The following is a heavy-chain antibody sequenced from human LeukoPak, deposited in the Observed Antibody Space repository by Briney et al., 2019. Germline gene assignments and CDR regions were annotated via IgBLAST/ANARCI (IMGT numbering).Heavy chain of an antibody. Sequence: GGSLRLSCAASGFTFSSHWMHWVRQAPGKGLVWVSRINSDGSSISYADSVKGRFTISRDNSKNTLYLQMNSLRAEDTAVYYCAKGSGPSKGYFDYWGQGTLVTVSS. J-gene: IGHJ4*02. V-gene: IGHV3-74*01. D-gene: IGHD2-15*01. CDR1: GFTFSSHW. CDR2: INSDGSSI. CDR3: AKGSGPSKGYFDY.